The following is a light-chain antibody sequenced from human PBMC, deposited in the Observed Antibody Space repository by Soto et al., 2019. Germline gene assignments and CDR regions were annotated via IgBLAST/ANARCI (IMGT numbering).Light chain of an antibody. Sequence: QSVLTQPPSVSGAPGQRVTISCTGSSSNIGAGYDVHWYQQLPGTAPKLLIYGNSNRPSGVPDRFSGSKSGTSASLATTGLQAEDEADYYCQSYDSSLSGSVFGGGTKLTGL. CDR1: SSNIGAGYD. CDR3: QSYDSSLSGSV. V-gene: IGLV1-40*01. J-gene: IGLJ2*01. CDR2: GNS.